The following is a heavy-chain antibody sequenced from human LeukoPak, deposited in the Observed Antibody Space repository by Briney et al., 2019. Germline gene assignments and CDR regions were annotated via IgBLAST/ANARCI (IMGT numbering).Heavy chain of an antibody. CDR2: IYYSGST. Sequence: PSETLSLTRTVSGGSISSYYWSWIRQPPGKGLEWIGYIYYSGSTSYNPSLKSRVTISVDTSKNQFSLKLSSVTAADTAVYYCARYTSSGLDFWGQGTLVTVSS. CDR3: ARYTSSGLDF. V-gene: IGHV4-59*01. CDR1: GGSISSYY. D-gene: IGHD6-19*01. J-gene: IGHJ4*02.